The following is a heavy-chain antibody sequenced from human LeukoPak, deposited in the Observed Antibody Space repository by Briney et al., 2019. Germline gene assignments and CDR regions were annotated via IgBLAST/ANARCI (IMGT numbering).Heavy chain of an antibody. D-gene: IGHD2/OR15-2a*01. V-gene: IGHV3-30*04. Sequence: GGSLRLSCAASGFNFNTYAMKWVRQAPGKGLEWLAVVLFDGSDQYYAGSVQGRFTISRDNSQNTLYLQMDSLRVEDTAVYYCARVSKPGWYDYYYMDVWGKGTTVTVSS. CDR2: VLFDGSDQ. CDR3: ARVSKPGWYDYYYMDV. J-gene: IGHJ6*03. CDR1: GFNFNTYA.